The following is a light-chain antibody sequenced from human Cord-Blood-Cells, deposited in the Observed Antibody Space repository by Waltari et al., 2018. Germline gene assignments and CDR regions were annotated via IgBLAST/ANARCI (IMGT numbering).Light chain of an antibody. J-gene: IGLJ2*01. CDR3: SSYTSSSTLV. V-gene: IGLV2-14*03. Sequence: QSALTQPASVSGSPGQSITISCTGTSSDVGGYNYVSLYQRHPGKAPKLRIYDASNRPSVVSNRFSGSKSGNTASLTISGLQAEDEADYYCSSYTSSSTLVFGGGTKLTVL. CDR2: DAS. CDR1: SSDVGGYNY.